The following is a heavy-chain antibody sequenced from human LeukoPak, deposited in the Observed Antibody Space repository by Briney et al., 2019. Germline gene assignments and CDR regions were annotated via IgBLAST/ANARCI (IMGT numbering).Heavy chain of an antibody. CDR1: GFTFGDYN. CDR2: ISSRSSYI. CDR3: ARDTPVIVGATGAFDI. D-gene: IGHD1-26*01. Sequence: PGGSLRLSCAASGFTFGDYNMSWVRQAPGKGLEWVSSISSRSSYIYYADSVKGRFTISRDNSKNTLYLQMNSLRAEDTAVYYCARDTPVIVGATGAFDIWGQGTMVTVSS. V-gene: IGHV3-21*01. J-gene: IGHJ3*02.